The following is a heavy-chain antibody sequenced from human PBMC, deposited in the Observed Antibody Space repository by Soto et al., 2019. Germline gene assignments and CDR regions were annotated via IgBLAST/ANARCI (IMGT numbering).Heavy chain of an antibody. CDR3: ARSFKGKTGTSYYGMDV. V-gene: IGHV5-51*01. CDR2: IYPGDSDT. D-gene: IGHD1-1*01. Sequence: GESLKISSKGSGDNFTSYWIGWVRQMPGKGLEWMGIIYPGDSDTRYSPSFQGQVTISADKSISTAYLQWSSLKASDTAMYYCARSFKGKTGTSYYGMDVWGQGTTVTVSS. CDR1: GDNFTSYW. J-gene: IGHJ6*02.